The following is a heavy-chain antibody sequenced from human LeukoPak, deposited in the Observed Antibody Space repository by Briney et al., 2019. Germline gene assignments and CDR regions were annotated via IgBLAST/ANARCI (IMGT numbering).Heavy chain of an antibody. CDR2: INPSGGST. Sequence: ASVKVSCKASGYTFTSYYMHWVRQAPGQGLEWMGIINPSGGSTSYAQKFQGRVTMTRDTSISTAYMELSRLRSDDTAVYYCARTIFDNWFDPWGQGTLVTVSS. CDR3: ARTIFDNWFDP. J-gene: IGHJ5*02. V-gene: IGHV1-46*01. CDR1: GYTFTSYY. D-gene: IGHD3-3*01.